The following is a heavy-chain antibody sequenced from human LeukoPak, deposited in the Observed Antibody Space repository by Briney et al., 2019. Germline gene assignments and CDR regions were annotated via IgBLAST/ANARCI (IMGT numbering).Heavy chain of an antibody. J-gene: IGHJ2*01. Sequence: GGSLRLSCAASGFTFSSYSMNWVRQAPGKGLEWVSSIRSSSSNIYYADSMKGRFTISRDNAKNSLYLQMNSPRGEDTAVYYCARGYDWYFDLWGRGTLVTVSS. CDR1: GFTFSSYS. D-gene: IGHD1-14*01. V-gene: IGHV3-21*01. CDR3: ARGYDWYFDL. CDR2: IRSSSSNI.